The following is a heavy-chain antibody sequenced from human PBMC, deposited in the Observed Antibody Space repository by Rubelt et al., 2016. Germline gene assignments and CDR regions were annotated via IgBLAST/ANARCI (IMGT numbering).Heavy chain of an antibody. CDR1: GFTFSSYA. Sequence: QLVESGGGLVQPGGSLRLSCAASGFTFSSYAMHWVRQAPGKGLEWVAVISFDGSNEYYADSVKGRFTISRDSSKNTLYLQMNSLKIEDTAVYYCARRVRGSSWGIVDYWGQGTLVTVSS. CDR2: ISFDGSNE. J-gene: IGHJ4*02. CDR3: ARRVRGSSWGIVDY. D-gene: IGHD6-13*01. V-gene: IGHV3-30*04.